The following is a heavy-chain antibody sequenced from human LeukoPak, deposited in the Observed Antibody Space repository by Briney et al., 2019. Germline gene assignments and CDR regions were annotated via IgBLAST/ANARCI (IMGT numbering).Heavy chain of an antibody. V-gene: IGHV3-64*02. J-gene: IGHJ4*02. CDR2: ISSNGGST. CDR1: GFTFSSHA. Sequence: SGGSLRLSCAASGFTFSSHAMHWVRQAPGKGLEYVSAISSNGGSTYYADSVKGRFTISRDNSKNTLYLQMGSLRADDMAVYYCARGRGGSYDYWGQGTLVTVSS. D-gene: IGHD1-26*01. CDR3: ARGRGGSYDY.